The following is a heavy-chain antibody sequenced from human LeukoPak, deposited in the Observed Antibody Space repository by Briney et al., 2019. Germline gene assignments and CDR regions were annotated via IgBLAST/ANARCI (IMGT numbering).Heavy chain of an antibody. CDR2: IYSGGST. V-gene: IGHV3-66*02. J-gene: IGHJ3*02. CDR3: AKRPDYYDSSGLLNAFDI. Sequence: GGSLRLSCAASGFTVSSNYMSWVRQAPGKGLEWVSVIYSGGSTYYADSVKGRFTISRDNSKNTLYLQMNSLRAEDTAVYYCAKRPDYYDSSGLLNAFDIWGQGTMVTVSS. CDR1: GFTVSSNY. D-gene: IGHD3-22*01.